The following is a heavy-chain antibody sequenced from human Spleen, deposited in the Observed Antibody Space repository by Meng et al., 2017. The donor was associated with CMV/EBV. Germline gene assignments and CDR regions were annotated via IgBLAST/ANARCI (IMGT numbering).Heavy chain of an antibody. Sequence: GGSLRLSCTASGFNFDDYGMHWVRQAPGKGLEWVSGISRSGGAIGYADSVKGRFIISRDNAKNSLYLEMHRLRAEDTALYYCARWVDYYGMDVWGQGTTVTVSS. CDR1: GFNFDDYG. CDR3: ARWVDYYGMDV. D-gene: IGHD2-15*01. J-gene: IGHJ6*02. V-gene: IGHV3-9*01. CDR2: ISRSGGAI.